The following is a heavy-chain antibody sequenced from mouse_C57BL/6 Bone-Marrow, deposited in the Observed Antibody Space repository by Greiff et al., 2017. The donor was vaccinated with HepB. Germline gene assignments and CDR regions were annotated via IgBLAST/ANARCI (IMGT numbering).Heavy chain of an antibody. D-gene: IGHD2-1*01. Sequence: DVMLVESGGGLVQPGGSLKLSCAASGFTFSDYYMYWVRQTPEKRLEWVAYISNGGGSTYYPDTVKGRFTLSRENAKNTLYLQMSRLNSEDTAMYYCARHNYGNPSAMDYWGQGTSVTVSS. CDR1: GFTFSDYY. V-gene: IGHV5-12*01. CDR2: ISNGGGST. J-gene: IGHJ4*01. CDR3: ARHNYGNPSAMDY.